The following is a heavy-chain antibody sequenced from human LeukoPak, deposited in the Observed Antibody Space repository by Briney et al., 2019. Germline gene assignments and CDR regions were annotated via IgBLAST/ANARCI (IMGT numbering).Heavy chain of an antibody. CDR1: GGSISSSSYY. CDR3: ARRSNYDFWSGYSNWFDP. CDR2: IYYSGST. V-gene: IGHV4-39*01. Sequence: SETLSLTCTVSGGSISSSSYYWGWVRQPPGKGLEWIGSIYYSGSTYYNPSLKSRVTISVDTSKNQFSLKLSSVTAADTAVYYCARRSNYDFWSGYSNWFDPWGQGTLVTVSS. D-gene: IGHD3-3*01. J-gene: IGHJ5*02.